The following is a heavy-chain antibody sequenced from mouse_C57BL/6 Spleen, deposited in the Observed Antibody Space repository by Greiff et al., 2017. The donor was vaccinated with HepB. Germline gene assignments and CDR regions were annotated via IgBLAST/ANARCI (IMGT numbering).Heavy chain of an antibody. CDR1: GYTFTDYN. Sequence: EVQLQQSGPELVKPGASVKIPCKASGYTFTDYNMDWVKQSHGKSLEWIGDINPNNGGTIYNQKFKGKATLTVDKSSSTAYMDLRSLTSEDTAVYYCARGDYDYDGPGFAYWGQGTLVTVSA. CDR3: ARGDYDYDGPGFAY. D-gene: IGHD2-4*01. J-gene: IGHJ3*01. V-gene: IGHV1-18*01. CDR2: INPNNGGT.